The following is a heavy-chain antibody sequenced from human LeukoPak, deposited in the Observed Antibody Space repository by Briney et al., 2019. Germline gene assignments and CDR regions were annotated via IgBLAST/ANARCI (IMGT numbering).Heavy chain of an antibody. CDR2: IYYSGST. Sequence: PSETLSLTCTVSGGSISSYYWSWIRQPPGKGLEWIGYIYYSGSTNYNPSLKSRVTISVDTSKNQFSLKLSSATAADTAVYYCARSRDYYYYYMDVWGKGTTVTVSS. CDR3: ARSRDYYYYYMDV. V-gene: IGHV4-59*01. CDR1: GGSISSYY. J-gene: IGHJ6*03. D-gene: IGHD6-13*01.